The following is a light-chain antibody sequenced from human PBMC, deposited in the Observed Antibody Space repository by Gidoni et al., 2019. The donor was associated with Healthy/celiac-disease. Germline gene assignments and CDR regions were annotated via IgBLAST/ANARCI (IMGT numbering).Light chain of an antibody. J-gene: IGKJ5*01. CDR2: AAS. V-gene: IGKV1-39*01. CDR1: QSIRSY. Sequence: DIQPTQSPSSLSAYVGARVTITCRASQSIRSYLNWYQQKPGKAPKLLISAASSLNSGGPSRFSGSGSGTVFTLTISSLQPEDFATYCCQPSYSTPLTFXQXTRLEIK. CDR3: QPSYSTPLT.